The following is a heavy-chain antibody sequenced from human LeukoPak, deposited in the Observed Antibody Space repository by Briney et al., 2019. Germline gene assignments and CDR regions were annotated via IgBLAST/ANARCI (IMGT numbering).Heavy chain of an antibody. J-gene: IGHJ2*01. V-gene: IGHV4-31*03. CDR2: IYYSGSS. Sequence: SQTLSLTCTVSGGSISSGGYYWSWIRQHPGKGLEWIGYIYYSGSSYYTPSLKNRVTISVATSKNQFSLRLSSVTAVDTAVYYCARGGGGYSWYFDLWGRGTLVTVSS. D-gene: IGHD5-18*01. CDR3: ARGGGGYSWYFDL. CDR1: GGSISSGGYY.